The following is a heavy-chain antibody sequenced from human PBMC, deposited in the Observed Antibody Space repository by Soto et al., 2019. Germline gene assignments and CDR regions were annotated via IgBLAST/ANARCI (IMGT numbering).Heavy chain of an antibody. CDR1: GYIFTSCY. CDR3: AREFYYYENSGRQYYFDY. J-gene: IGHJ4*02. D-gene: IGHD3-22*01. V-gene: IGHV1-46*01. Sequence: ASVKVSCKASGYIFTSCYIHWVRQAPGQGLEWMGIINPSGGATSYAQKFQGRVTMTRDTSTSTVYMELTSLRSEDTALYYCAREFYYYENSGRQYYFDYWGPGSLVTVSS. CDR2: INPSGGAT.